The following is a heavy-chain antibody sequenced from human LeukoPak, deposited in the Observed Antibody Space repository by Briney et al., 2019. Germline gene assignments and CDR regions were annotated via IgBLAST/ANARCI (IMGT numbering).Heavy chain of an antibody. CDR1: GFTVNSNY. V-gene: IGHV3-53*05. Sequence: GGSLRLSCAASGFTVNSNYMSWVRQAPGKGLEWVSVIYSGGSKYYADSVKGRFTISRDNSKNTLYLQMNSLRAEDTAVYYCAKFSQEMATIIGWGQGTLVTVSS. CDR2: IYSGGSK. D-gene: IGHD5-24*01. CDR3: AKFSQEMATIIG. J-gene: IGHJ4*02.